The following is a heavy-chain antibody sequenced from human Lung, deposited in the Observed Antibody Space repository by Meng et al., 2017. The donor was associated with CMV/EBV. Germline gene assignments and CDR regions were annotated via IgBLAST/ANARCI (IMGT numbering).Heavy chain of an antibody. J-gene: IGHJ6*02. D-gene: IGHD6-19*01. Sequence: ASVTVSCQASGYTFTSYDINWVRQATGQGLGWMGWRNPNSGNTGYAQKFQGRVTITRNTSISTAYMELSSLRSEDTAVYYCARGLVSSGWWKYYYYGMDVWGQGTXVTVSS. CDR1: GYTFTSYD. CDR2: RNPNSGNT. V-gene: IGHV1-8*03. CDR3: ARGLVSSGWWKYYYYGMDV.